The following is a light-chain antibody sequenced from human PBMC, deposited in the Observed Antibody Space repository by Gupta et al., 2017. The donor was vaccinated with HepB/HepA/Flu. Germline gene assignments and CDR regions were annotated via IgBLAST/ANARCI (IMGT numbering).Light chain of an antibody. CDR3: QQYASYWT. Sequence: IQVTQSPSTLSASVGDRVTITCRASHTISSSLAWYQQTPGKAPKLLIYKASSLESGGPSRFSGSGSGTEFTLTISSLQPDDFATYYCQQYASYWTFGQGTKVEIK. CDR2: KAS. CDR1: HTISSS. J-gene: IGKJ1*01. V-gene: IGKV1-5*03.